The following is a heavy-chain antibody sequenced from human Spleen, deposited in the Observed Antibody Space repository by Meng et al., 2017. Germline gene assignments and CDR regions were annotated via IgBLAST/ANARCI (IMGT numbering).Heavy chain of an antibody. CDR3: AREVDTAMGRFDY. Sequence: SETLSLTCTVSGGSISGHHWSWIRQPPGKGLEWIGYIYYSGSTNYNPSLKSRVTISVDTSKNQFSLKLSSVTAADTAVYYCAREVDTAMGRFDYWGQGTLVTVSS. V-gene: IGHV4-59*11. J-gene: IGHJ4*02. CDR2: IYYSGST. D-gene: IGHD5-18*01. CDR1: GGSISGHH.